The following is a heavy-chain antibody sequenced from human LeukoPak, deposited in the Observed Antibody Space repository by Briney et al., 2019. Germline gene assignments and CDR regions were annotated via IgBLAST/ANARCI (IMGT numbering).Heavy chain of an antibody. CDR1: GFXFSDYY. V-gene: IGHV3-11*05. CDR2: ISSSSSYT. J-gene: IGHJ6*02. D-gene: IGHD2-15*01. CDR3: ARVGHCSGGSCYSHGMDV. Sequence: PGGSLRLSCAASGFXFSDYYMSWIRQAPGKGLEWVSYISSSSSYTNYADSVKGRFTISRDNAKNSLYLQMNSLRAEDTAVYYCARVGHCSGGSCYSHGMDVWGQGTTVTVSS.